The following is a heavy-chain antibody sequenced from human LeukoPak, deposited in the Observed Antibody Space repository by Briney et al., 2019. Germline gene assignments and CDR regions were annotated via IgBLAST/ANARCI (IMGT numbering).Heavy chain of an antibody. D-gene: IGHD6-13*01. V-gene: IGHV3-15*01. CDR3: TTDSPLYRSSWYRVDY. J-gene: IGHJ4*02. CDR1: GFTFSNAW. CDR2: NKSKTDGGTT. Sequence: PGGSLRLSCAASGFTFSNAWMSWVRQAPGKGLEWVGRNKSKTDGGTTDYAAPVKGRFTMSRDDSKNTLYLQMNSLKTEATAVYYCTTDSPLYRSSWYRVDYWGQGTLVTVSS.